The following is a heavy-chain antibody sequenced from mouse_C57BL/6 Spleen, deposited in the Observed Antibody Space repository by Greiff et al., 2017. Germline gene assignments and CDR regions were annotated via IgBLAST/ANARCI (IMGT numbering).Heavy chain of an antibody. Sequence: EVQRVESGPVLVKPGASVKMSCKASGYTFTDYYMNWVKQSHGKSLEWIGVINPYNGGTSYNQKFKGKATLTVDKSSSTAYMELNSLTSEDSAVYYCARGGSYGSSLYYFDYWGQGTTLTVSS. D-gene: IGHD1-1*01. CDR3: ARGGSYGSSLYYFDY. J-gene: IGHJ2*01. CDR1: GYTFTDYY. CDR2: INPYNGGT. V-gene: IGHV1-19*01.